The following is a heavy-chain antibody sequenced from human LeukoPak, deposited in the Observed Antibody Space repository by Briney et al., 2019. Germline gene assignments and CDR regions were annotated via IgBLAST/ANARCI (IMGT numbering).Heavy chain of an antibody. CDR1: GASISTYY. CDR2: IYYTGST. D-gene: IGHD6-13*01. CDR3: ARGAYDGYSSSWSFDY. V-gene: IGHV4-59*12. J-gene: IGHJ4*02. Sequence: PSETLSLTCTVSGASISTYYWSWIRQTPGKGLEWIGYIYYTGSTESNPSLKGRVTISVDKSKNQFSLKLSSVTAADTAVYYCARGAYDGYSSSWSFDYWGQGTLVTVSS.